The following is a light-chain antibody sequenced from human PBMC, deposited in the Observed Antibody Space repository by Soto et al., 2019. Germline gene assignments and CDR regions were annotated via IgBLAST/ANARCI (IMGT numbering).Light chain of an antibody. J-gene: IGKJ5*01. V-gene: IGKV3-11*01. CDR1: QSVSSY. CDR3: QQRRSWPPTIT. Sequence: EIVLTQSPGTLSLSPGERATLSFRASQSVSSYLAWYQQTPGQAPRLLIYDASNRATGIPARFSGRGSWTYFTRTRKRLEPEDFAVYYGQQRRSWPPTITVGQGTRLEIK. CDR2: DAS.